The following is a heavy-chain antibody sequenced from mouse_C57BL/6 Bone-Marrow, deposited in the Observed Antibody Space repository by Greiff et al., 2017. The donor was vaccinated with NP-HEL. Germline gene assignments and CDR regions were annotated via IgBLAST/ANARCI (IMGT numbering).Heavy chain of an antibody. CDR3: AAQAQTWCAY. Sequence: QVQLQQSGPELVKPGASVKISCKASGYAFSSSWMNWVKQRPGKGLEWIGRIYPGDGDTNYNGKFKGKATLTADKSSSTAYMQLSSLTSEDSAVYFCAAQAQTWCAYWGQGTLVTVSA. CDR2: IYPGDGDT. J-gene: IGHJ3*01. V-gene: IGHV1-82*01. D-gene: IGHD3-2*02. CDR1: GYAFSSSW.